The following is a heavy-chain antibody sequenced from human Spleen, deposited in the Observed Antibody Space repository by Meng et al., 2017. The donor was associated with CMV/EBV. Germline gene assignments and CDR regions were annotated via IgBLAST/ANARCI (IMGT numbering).Heavy chain of an antibody. J-gene: IGHJ5*02. CDR2: INPNSGGT. V-gene: IGHV1-2*02. CDR3: ARDISNYPGGDWFDP. D-gene: IGHD4-11*01. CDR1: GYTFTGYY. Sequence: ASVKVSCKASGYTFTGYYMHWVRQAPGQGLEWMGWINPNSGGTNYAQKFQGRVTMTRDTSISTAYMELSRLRSDDTAVYFCARDISNYPGGDWFDPWGQGTLVTVSS.